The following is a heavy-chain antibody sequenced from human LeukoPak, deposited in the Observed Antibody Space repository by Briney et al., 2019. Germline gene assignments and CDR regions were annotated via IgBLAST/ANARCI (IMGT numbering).Heavy chain of an antibody. J-gene: IGHJ4*02. CDR2: MNHRGIT. V-gene: IGHV4-34*01. CDR1: GGSFNNYY. Sequence: SETLSLTCAVSGGSFNNYYWTWIRQPPGKGLQWIGEMNHRGITNYDPSLKGRVSISLDTSKNQFSLKLSSVTAADTAVYYCARVGIYYDSSRGYYFDYWGQGTLVTVSS. CDR3: ARVGIYYDSSRGYYFDY. D-gene: IGHD3-22*01.